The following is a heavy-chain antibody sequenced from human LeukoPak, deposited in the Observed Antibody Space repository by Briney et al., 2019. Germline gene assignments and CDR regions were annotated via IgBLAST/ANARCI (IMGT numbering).Heavy chain of an antibody. J-gene: IGHJ4*02. CDR3: ARDQRLLGYCSSSACYPLYFDY. V-gene: IGHV3-9*01. Sequence: GGSLRLSCAASGFTFHHYAIHWVRQVPGKGLEWVSGISWDSAYIGYVDFVEGRFTISRDNAKNSLYLQMNSLRVEDTAVYYCARDQRLLGYCSSSACYPLYFDYWGQGAQVTVSS. D-gene: IGHD2-2*01. CDR1: GFTFHHYA. CDR2: ISWDSAYI.